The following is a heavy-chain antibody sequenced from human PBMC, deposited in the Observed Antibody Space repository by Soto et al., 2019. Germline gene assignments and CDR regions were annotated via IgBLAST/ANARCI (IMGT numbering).Heavy chain of an antibody. CDR1: GDTFTSYD. D-gene: IGHD6-13*01. J-gene: IGHJ6*02. CDR3: ARVGSSFYYHGMDV. CDR2: MNPDSGHT. V-gene: IGHV1-8*01. Sequence: GASVKVSCKASGDTFTSYDINWVRQAAGQGPEWMGWMNPDSGHTGYAPKFQGRVTMTRNPSISTAYMELSSLTSEDTARYYCARVGSSFYYHGMDVWGQGTTVTVS.